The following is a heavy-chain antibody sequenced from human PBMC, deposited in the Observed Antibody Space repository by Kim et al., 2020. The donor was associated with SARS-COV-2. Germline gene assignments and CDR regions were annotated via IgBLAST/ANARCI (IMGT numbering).Heavy chain of an antibody. V-gene: IGHV3-66*01. J-gene: IGHJ4*02. CDR2: IYSGGST. CDR3: ARDSGSYNAEYYFDY. D-gene: IGHD3-10*01. Sequence: GGSLRLSCAASGFTVSSNYMSWVRQAPGKGLEWVSVIYSGGSTYYADSVKGRFTISRDNSKNTLYLQMNSLRAEDTAVYYCARDSGSYNAEYYFDYWGQGTLVTVSS. CDR1: GFTVSSNY.